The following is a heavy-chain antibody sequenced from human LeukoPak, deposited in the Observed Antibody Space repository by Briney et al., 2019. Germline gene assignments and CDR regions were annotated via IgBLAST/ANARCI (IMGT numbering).Heavy chain of an antibody. V-gene: IGHV3-66*01. CDR2: IYSGGST. CDR1: GFTVSSNY. J-gene: IGHJ4*02. CDR3: ARDSSGTTFDY. D-gene: IGHD1-7*01. Sequence: PGGSLRLSYAASGFTVSSNYMSWVRQAPGKGLEWVSVIYSGGSTYYADSVKGRFTISRDNSKDTLYLQMNSLRAEDTAVYYCARDSSGTTFDYWGQGTLVTVSS.